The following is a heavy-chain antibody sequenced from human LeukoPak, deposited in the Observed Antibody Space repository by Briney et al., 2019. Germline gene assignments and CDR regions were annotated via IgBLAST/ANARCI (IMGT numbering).Heavy chain of an antibody. CDR2: IYYSGST. CDR1: SGSILSGGYY. J-gene: IGHJ4*02. V-gene: IGHV4-39*01. CDR3: SRRGITYSSCFFDS. D-gene: IGHD6-13*01. Sequence: SETLSLTCIVSSGSILSGGYYWGWIRQPPGKGLEWIGSIYYSGSTYYNPSLKSRATISVDTSKSEFSLNLHSVTAADTAVYFCSRRGITYSSCFFDSRGQGTLVTVSS.